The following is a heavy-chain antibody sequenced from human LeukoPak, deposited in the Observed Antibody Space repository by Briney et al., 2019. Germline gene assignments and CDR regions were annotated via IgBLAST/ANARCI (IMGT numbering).Heavy chain of an antibody. J-gene: IGHJ3*02. D-gene: IGHD3-22*01. CDR2: IYSGGST. V-gene: IGHV3-66*01. CDR1: GFTVSSNY. Sequence: GGSLRLSCAASGFTVSSNYMSWVRQAPGKGLEWVSVIYSGGSTYYADSVKGRFTISRDNSKNTLYLQMNSLRAEDTAVYYCARGYYYDSSGPGDIWGQGTMVTVSS. CDR3: ARGYYYDSSGPGDI.